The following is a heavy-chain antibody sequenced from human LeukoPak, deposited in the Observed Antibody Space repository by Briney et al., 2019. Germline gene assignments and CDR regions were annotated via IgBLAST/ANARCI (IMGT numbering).Heavy chain of an antibody. CDR2: INHSGST. V-gene: IGHV4-34*01. D-gene: IGHD6-13*01. CDR3: ARGASSSPYYMDV. J-gene: IGHJ6*03. Sequence: PSETLSLTCAVYGGSFSGYYWSWIRQPPGKGLEWIGEINHSGSTNYNPSLKSRVTISVDTSKNQFSLKLSSVTAADTAVYYCARGASSSPYYMDVWGKGTTVTVSS. CDR1: GGSFSGYY.